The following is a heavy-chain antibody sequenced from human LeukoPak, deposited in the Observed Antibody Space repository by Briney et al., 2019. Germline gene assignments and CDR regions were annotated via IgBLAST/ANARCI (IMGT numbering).Heavy chain of an antibody. J-gene: IGHJ4*02. Sequence: PGGSLRLSCAASGFTFSSYGMHWVRQAPGKGLEWVAFIRYDGSNKYYADSVKGRFTISRDNSKNTLYLQMNSLRAEDTAVYYCAKSVQGDYVWGSYPNSEVDYWGQGTLVTVSS. V-gene: IGHV3-30*02. CDR1: GFTFSSYG. CDR3: AKSVQGDYVWGSYPNSEVDY. D-gene: IGHD3-16*01. CDR2: IRYDGSNK.